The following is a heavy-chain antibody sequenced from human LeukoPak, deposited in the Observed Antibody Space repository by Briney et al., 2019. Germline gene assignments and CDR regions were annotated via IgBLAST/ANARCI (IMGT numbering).Heavy chain of an antibody. CDR3: ARESALGGGRTAAGLL. V-gene: IGHV6-1*01. CDR2: TYYRSKWYN. Sequence: SQTLSLTCAISGDSVSSNSAAWNWIRQSPSRGLASLGRTYYRSKWYNDYAVSVKSRITINPDTSKNQFSLQLNSVTPEDTAVYYCARESALGGGRTAAGLLWGQGTLVTVSS. D-gene: IGHD6-13*01. CDR1: GDSVSSNSAA. J-gene: IGHJ4*02.